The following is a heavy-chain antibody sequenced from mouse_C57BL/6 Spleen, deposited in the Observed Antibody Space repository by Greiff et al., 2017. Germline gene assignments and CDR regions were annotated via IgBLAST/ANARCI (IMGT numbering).Heavy chain of an antibody. Sequence: EVQRVESGGDLVKPGGSLKLSCAASGFTFSSYGMSWVRQTPDKRLEWVATISSGGSYTYYPDSVKGRFTISRDNAKNTLYLQMSSLKSEDTAMYYCARPPRDYAMDYWGQGTSVTVSS. CDR2: ISSGGSYT. J-gene: IGHJ4*01. CDR1: GFTFSSYG. CDR3: ARPPRDYAMDY. V-gene: IGHV5-6*01.